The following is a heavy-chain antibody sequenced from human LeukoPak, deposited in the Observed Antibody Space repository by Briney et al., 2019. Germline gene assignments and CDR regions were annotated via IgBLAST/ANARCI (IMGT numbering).Heavy chain of an antibody. Sequence: SETLSLTCTVSGGSISSSSYYWGWIRQPPGEGLGWIGSIYYSGGTYYNPSLKSRVTISVDTSKNQFSLKLSSVTAADTAVYYCASYEVDIVVVPAANFGFDYWGQGTLVTVSS. V-gene: IGHV4-39*01. CDR1: GGSISSSSYY. J-gene: IGHJ4*02. CDR3: ASYEVDIVVVPAANFGFDY. CDR2: IYYSGGT. D-gene: IGHD2-2*01.